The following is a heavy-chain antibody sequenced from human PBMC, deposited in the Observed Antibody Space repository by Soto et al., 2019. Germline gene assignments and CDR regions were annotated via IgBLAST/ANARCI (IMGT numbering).Heavy chain of an antibody. CDR2: ISAYNGNT. D-gene: IGHD4-17*01. V-gene: IGHV1-18*04. Sequence: GASVKVSCKASGYTFTSYGISWVRQAPGQGLEWMGWISAYNGNTNYAQKLQGRVTMTTDTSTSTAYMELRSLRSDDTAVYYCARDFTVTARGYYYYYGMDVWGQGTTVTVSS. CDR3: ARDFTVTARGYYYYYGMDV. J-gene: IGHJ6*02. CDR1: GYTFTSYG.